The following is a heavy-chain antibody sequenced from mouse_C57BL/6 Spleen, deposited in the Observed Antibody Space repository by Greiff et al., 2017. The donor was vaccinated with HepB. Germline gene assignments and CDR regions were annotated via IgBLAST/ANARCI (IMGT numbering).Heavy chain of an antibody. J-gene: IGHJ4*01. D-gene: IGHD1-1*01. CDR3: TSPLYGSSYYYAMDY. V-gene: IGHV14-1*01. CDR1: GFNIKDYY. CDR2: IDPEDGDT. Sequence: EVNLVESGAELVRPGASVKLSCTASGFNIKDYYMHWVKQRPEQGLEWIGRIDPEDGDTEYAPKFQGKATMTADTSSNTAYLQLSRLTSEDTAVYYCTSPLYGSSYYYAMDYWGQGTSVTVSS.